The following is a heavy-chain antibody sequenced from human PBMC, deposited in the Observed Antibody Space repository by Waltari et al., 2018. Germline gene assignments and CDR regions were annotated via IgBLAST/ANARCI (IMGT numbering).Heavy chain of an antibody. CDR3: ARLERGDYFDY. Sequence: EVQLVESGGGLIQPGGYLRLSCAASGLTVMWTYLTWVRQAPGKGLEWVSVIYSGGSTYYADSMKGRFTISRDNSKNTLYLQMNSLRAEDTAVYYCARLERGDYFDYWGQGTLVTVSS. CDR1: GLTVMWTY. V-gene: IGHV3-53*01. D-gene: IGHD1-1*01. CDR2: IYSGGST. J-gene: IGHJ4*02.